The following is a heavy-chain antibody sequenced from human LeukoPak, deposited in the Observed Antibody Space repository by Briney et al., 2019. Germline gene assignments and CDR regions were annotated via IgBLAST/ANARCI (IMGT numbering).Heavy chain of an antibody. CDR3: ARDPSGGSSFYYYGMDV. CDR2: ISYDGSNK. J-gene: IGHJ6*02. D-gene: IGHD6-6*01. CDR1: GFTFSSYA. Sequence: PGRSLRLSCAAPGFTFSSYAMHWVRQAPGKGLEWVAVISYDGSNKYYADSVKGRFTISRDNSKNTLYLQMNSLRAEDTAVYYCARDPSGGSSFYYYGMDVWGQGTTVTVSS. V-gene: IGHV3-30-3*01.